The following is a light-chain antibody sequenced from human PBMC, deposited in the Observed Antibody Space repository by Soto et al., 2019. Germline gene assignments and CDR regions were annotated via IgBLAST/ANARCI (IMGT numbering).Light chain of an antibody. V-gene: IGKV3-11*01. J-gene: IGKJ4*01. Sequence: EIVLTQSPATLSLSPGERATLSCRASQSVSSYLAWYQQKPGQAPRLLIYDASNRATGIPVRFSGSGSGTDFTPTISSPEPEDFAIYYCQQRSNWPPVTFGGGTKVEIK. CDR2: DAS. CDR1: QSVSSY. CDR3: QQRSNWPPVT.